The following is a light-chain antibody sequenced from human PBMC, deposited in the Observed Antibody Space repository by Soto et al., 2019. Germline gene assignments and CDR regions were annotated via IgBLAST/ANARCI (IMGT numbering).Light chain of an antibody. CDR3: QQYNSYPWT. CDR2: KAS. J-gene: IGKJ1*01. V-gene: IGKV1-5*03. Sequence: DIQMTQSPSTLSGSVGGRVTITCRASQTISSWLAWYQQKPGKAPKLQIYKASTLKSGVPSRFSGSGSGTEFTLTISSLQPDDFATYYCQQYNSYPWTFGQGTKVDIK. CDR1: QTISSW.